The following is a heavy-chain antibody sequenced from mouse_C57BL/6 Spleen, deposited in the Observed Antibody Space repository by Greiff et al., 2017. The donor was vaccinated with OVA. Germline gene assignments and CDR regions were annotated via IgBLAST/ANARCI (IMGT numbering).Heavy chain of an antibody. D-gene: IGHD2-14*01. CDR2: INPNNGGT. CDR1: GYTFTDYN. Sequence: VQLQQSGPELVKPGASVKMSCKASGYTFTDYNMHWVKQSHGKSLEWIGYINPNNGGTSYNQKFKGKATLTVNKSSSTAYMELRSLTSEDSAVYYCARRGGIGLYYFDYWGQGTTLTVSS. V-gene: IGHV1-22*01. J-gene: IGHJ2*01. CDR3: ARRGGIGLYYFDY.